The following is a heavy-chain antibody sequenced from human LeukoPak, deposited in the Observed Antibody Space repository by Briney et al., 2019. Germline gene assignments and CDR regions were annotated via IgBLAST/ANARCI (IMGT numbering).Heavy chain of an antibody. Sequence: ASVKVSCKASGYTFTSYYMHWVRQAPGQGLEWMGIINPSGGSTTYAQMFQGRVTMTRDTSTRTVYMELSSQRSEDTAAYYCAREGEVIVTDNLFYWGQGTLVAVSS. CDR2: INPSGGST. CDR1: GYTFTSYY. J-gene: IGHJ4*02. D-gene: IGHD2-21*01. V-gene: IGHV1-46*01. CDR3: AREGEVIVTDNLFY.